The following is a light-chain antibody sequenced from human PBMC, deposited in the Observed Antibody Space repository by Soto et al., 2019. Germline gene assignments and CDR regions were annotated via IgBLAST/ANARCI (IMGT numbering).Light chain of an antibody. CDR3: SSFSSTTATTVV. CDR1: SSDVGGYKY. CDR2: EVS. V-gene: IGLV2-14*01. J-gene: IGLJ2*01. Sequence: QSALTQPASVSGSPGQSITISCTRTSSDVGGYKYVSWYQQHPGKAPKLIIYEVSNRPSGVPNRFSASKSGNTASLTISGLEAEDEADYFCSSFSSTTATTVVFGGGTKLTVL.